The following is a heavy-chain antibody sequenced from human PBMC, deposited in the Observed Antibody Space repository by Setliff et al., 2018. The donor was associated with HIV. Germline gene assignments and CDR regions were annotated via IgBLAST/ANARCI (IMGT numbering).Heavy chain of an antibody. Sequence: HPGGSLRLSCAASGFTFDDYTMHWVRQAPGKGLEWVSLIRWDGGKKYYADSLQGRFTISRDNTKNSLYLQMNSLRTEDTALYYCAKSFHGGWNPGDLMDFWGQGTLVTVSS. D-gene: IGHD1-1*01. CDR1: GFTFDDYT. V-gene: IGHV3-43*01. CDR3: AKSFHGGWNPGDLMDF. J-gene: IGHJ4*02. CDR2: IRWDGGKK.